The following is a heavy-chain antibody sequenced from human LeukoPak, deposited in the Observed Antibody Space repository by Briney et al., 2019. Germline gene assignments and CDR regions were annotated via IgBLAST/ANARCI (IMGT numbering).Heavy chain of an antibody. J-gene: IGHJ5*01. D-gene: IGHD4-17*01. Sequence: GGSLRLSCEASGFTFSSYAMGWVRQAPGKGLEWVPAMTGAGDRTDYADSVKGRFTISRDNSKNILYLQMNSLRAEDTAVYYCANPPTVTKIRFDSWGQGTLVTVSS. CDR2: MTGAGDRT. V-gene: IGHV3-23*01. CDR3: ANPPTVTKIRFDS. CDR1: GFTFSSYA.